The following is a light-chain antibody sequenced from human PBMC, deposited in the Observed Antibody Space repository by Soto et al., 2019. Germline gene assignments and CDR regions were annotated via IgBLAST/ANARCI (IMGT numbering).Light chain of an antibody. CDR3: CSYAGSNTWV. J-gene: IGLJ3*02. V-gene: IGLV2-23*01. CDR2: DDN. Sequence: QSALTQPASVSGSPGQSITISCTGTNSDVGSYNLVSWYQHHPGNAPRLIIHDDNQRPSGVSNRFSASKSGNTASLTISGLQAEDEADYFCCSYAGSNTWVFGGGTKLTVL. CDR1: NSDVGSYNL.